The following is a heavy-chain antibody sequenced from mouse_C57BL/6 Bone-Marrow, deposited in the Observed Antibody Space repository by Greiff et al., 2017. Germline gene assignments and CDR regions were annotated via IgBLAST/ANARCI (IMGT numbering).Heavy chain of an antibody. CDR1: GYTFTSYW. V-gene: IGHV1-64*01. CDR3: ASPYYYGSSFAWFAY. D-gene: IGHD1-1*01. Sequence: QVQLQQPGAELVKPGASVKLSCKASGYTFTSYWMHWVKQRPGQGLEWIGMIHPNSGSTNYNEKFKSKATLTVAKSSSTAYMQLSSLTSEDSAVYYCASPYYYGSSFAWFAYWGQGTLVTVSA. CDR2: IHPNSGST. J-gene: IGHJ3*01.